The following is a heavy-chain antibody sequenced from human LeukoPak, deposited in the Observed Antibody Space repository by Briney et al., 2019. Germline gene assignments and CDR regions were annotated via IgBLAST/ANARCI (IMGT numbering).Heavy chain of an antibody. V-gene: IGHV3-53*01. CDR1: GFTVSSNY. D-gene: IGHD3-10*01. CDR3: ASNYWFGELLGSGMDV. Sequence: GGSLRLSCAASGFTVSSNYMSWVRQAPGKGLEWVSVIYSGGSTYYADSVKGRFTISRDNSKNTLYLQMNSLRAEDTAVYYCASNYWFGELLGSGMDVWGQGTTVTVSS. J-gene: IGHJ6*02. CDR2: IYSGGST.